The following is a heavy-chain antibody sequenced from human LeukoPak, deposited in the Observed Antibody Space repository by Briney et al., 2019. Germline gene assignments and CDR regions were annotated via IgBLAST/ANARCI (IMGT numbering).Heavy chain of an antibody. D-gene: IGHD3-22*01. Sequence: GGSLRLSCAASGFTFSSYGMHWVRQAPGKGLEGVAVISYDGSNKYFADSVRGRFTISRDNSKNTLYLQMNSLRVEDTAVYYCARGGFNDKGAFDMWGQGTLVTVSS. CDR2: ISYDGSNK. CDR3: ARGGFNDKGAFDM. J-gene: IGHJ3*02. CDR1: GFTFSSYG. V-gene: IGHV3-30*03.